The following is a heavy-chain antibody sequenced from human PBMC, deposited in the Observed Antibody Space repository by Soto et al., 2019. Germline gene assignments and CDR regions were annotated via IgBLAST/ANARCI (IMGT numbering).Heavy chain of an antibody. V-gene: IGHV3-30-3*01. CDR1: GFTFSSCA. D-gene: IGHD2-2*01. CDR3: ARDRTPIIVGYAFDI. CDR2: ISYDGSNK. Sequence: QVQLVESGGGVVQPGRSLRLSCAASGFTFSSCAMHWVRQAPGKGLEWVAVISYDGSNKYYADSVKGRFTISRDNSKNTLYLQMNSLRAEDTAVYYCARDRTPIIVGYAFDIWGQGTMVTVSS. J-gene: IGHJ3*02.